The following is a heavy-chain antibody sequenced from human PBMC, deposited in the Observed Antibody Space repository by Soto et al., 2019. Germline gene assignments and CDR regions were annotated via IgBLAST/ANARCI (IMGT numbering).Heavy chain of an antibody. CDR2: MNPNSGNT. CDR3: ARSLRSSTSSDYYYYYMDV. D-gene: IGHD2-2*01. J-gene: IGHJ6*03. Sequence: ASVKVSCKASGYTFTSYGISWVRQAPGQGLEWMGWMNPNSGNTGYAQKFQGRVTMTRNTSISTAYMELSSLRSEDTAVYYCARSLRSSTSSDYYYYYMDVWGKGTTVTVSS. CDR1: GYTFTSYG. V-gene: IGHV1-8*02.